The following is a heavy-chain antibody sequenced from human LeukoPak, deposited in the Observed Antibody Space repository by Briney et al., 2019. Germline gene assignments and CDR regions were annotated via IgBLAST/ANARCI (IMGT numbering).Heavy chain of an antibody. CDR3: ARLYDFWSGYCFDY. V-gene: IGHV4-59*01. CDR2: IYYSGST. D-gene: IGHD3-3*01. J-gene: IGHJ4*02. CDR1: GGSISSYY. Sequence: PSETLSLTCTVSGGSISSYYWSWIRQPPGKGLEWIGYIYYSGSTNYNPSLKSRVTISVDTSKNQFSLKLSSVTAADTAVYYCARLYDFWSGYCFDYWGQGTLVTVSS.